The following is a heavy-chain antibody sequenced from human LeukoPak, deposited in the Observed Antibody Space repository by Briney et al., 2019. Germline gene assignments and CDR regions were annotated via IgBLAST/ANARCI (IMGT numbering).Heavy chain of an antibody. Sequence: SETLSLTCTVSGGSISSYYWSWIRQPPGKGLEWIGYIYTSGSTNYNPPLKSRVTISVDTSKNQFSLKLSSVTAADTAVYYCARQKGYSSGWYGDWGQGTLVTVSS. CDR1: GGSISSYY. CDR3: ARQKGYSSGWYGD. J-gene: IGHJ4*02. CDR2: IYTSGST. D-gene: IGHD6-19*01. V-gene: IGHV4-4*09.